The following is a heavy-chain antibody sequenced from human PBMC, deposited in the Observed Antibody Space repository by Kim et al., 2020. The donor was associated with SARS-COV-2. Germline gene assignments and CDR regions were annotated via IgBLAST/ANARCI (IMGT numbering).Heavy chain of an antibody. Sequence: GGSLRLSCAASGFTFDDYAMHWVRQAPGKGLEWVSSISWNSGSIGYADSVKGRFTISRDNAKNSLYLQMNSLRAEDTALYYCAKAGAYNWNDVVYFDYWGQGTLVTVSS. J-gene: IGHJ4*02. V-gene: IGHV3-9*01. D-gene: IGHD1-20*01. CDR2: ISWNSGSI. CDR3: AKAGAYNWNDVVYFDY. CDR1: GFTFDDYA.